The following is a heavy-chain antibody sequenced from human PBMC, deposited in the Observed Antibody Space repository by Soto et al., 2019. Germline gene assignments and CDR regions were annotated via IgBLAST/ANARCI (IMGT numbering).Heavy chain of an antibody. CDR3: AKECCGSYTLTDY. Sequence: LRLSCAASGFTFSSYGMHWVRQAPGKGLEWVAVISYDGSNKYYADSVKGRFTISRDNSKNTLYLQMNSLRAEDTAVYYCAKECCGSYTLTDYWGQGTLVTVSS. V-gene: IGHV3-30*18. CDR1: GFTFSSYG. D-gene: IGHD1-26*01. J-gene: IGHJ4*02. CDR2: ISYDGSNK.